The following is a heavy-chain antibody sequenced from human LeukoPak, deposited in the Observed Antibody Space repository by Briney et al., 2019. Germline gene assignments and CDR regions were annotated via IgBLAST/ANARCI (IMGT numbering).Heavy chain of an antibody. CDR2: ISAYNSNT. CDR3: ARDDSSGWYARGYFDY. V-gene: IGHV1-18*01. J-gene: IGHJ4*02. Sequence: ASVKVSCKASGYTFTSYGISWVRQAPGQGLEWMGWISAYNSNTNYAQKLQGRVTMTTDTSTSTAYMELRSLRSDDTAVYYCARDDSSGWYARGYFDYWGQGTLVTVSS. D-gene: IGHD6-19*01. CDR1: GYTFTSYG.